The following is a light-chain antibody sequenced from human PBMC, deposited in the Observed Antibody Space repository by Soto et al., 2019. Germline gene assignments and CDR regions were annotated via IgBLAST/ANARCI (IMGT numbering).Light chain of an antibody. J-gene: IGKJ1*01. V-gene: IGKV1-5*03. Sequence: DIQMTQSPSTLSASVGDRVTITCRASQSISSWLAWYQQKPGKAPKVLIYKASTLESGVPSRFSGSGSGTEFTLTISSLRPDDFATYYCHQYNTYLWTFGQGTKVEIK. CDR1: QSISSW. CDR2: KAS. CDR3: HQYNTYLWT.